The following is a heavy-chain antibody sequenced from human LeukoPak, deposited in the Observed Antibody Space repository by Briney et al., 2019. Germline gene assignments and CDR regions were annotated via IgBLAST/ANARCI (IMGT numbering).Heavy chain of an antibody. CDR1: GFSFSDYG. CDR2: IRYDGSDK. J-gene: IGHJ4*02. Sequence: GGSLRLSCAASGFSFSDYGMHWVRQAPGKGLEWVAFIRYDGSDKYYANSVKGRFTISRDNSKNTLYLQMSSLRAEDTAVYYCASTVTTKKVRFDYWGQGTLVTVSS. V-gene: IGHV3-30*02. D-gene: IGHD4-17*01. CDR3: ASTVTTKKVRFDY.